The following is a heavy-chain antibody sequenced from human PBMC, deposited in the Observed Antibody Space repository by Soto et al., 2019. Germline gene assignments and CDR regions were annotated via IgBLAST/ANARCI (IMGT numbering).Heavy chain of an antibody. CDR3: TREGNRKTEFLAENWFDP. Sequence: GGSLRLSCTTSGFTFGDYAMSWFRQAPGKGLEWVGFIRSKAYGGTTEYAASVKGRFSISRDDSKNIAYLQMSSLKTEDTAVYYCTREGNRKTEFLAENWFDPWGQGTLVTVSS. CDR2: IRSKAYGGTT. D-gene: IGHD3-16*02. CDR1: GFTFGDYA. J-gene: IGHJ5*02. V-gene: IGHV3-49*03.